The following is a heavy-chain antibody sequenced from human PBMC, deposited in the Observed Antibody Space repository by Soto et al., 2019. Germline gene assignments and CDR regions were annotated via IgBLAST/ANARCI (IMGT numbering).Heavy chain of an antibody. CDR2: ISYDGRNK. CDR1: GFTFSSYG. Sequence: QVQLVESWGGVVQPGRSLTLSCAASGFTFSSYGMHGVRQAPGNGLEWVAVISYDGRNKYYADSVKGRFTISRDNSKNSLYLQMNSLRAEDTAVYYCAKDRGVVVSSRFFVYCGKGTMVTVSS. V-gene: IGHV3-30*18. CDR3: AKDRGVVVSSRFFVY. J-gene: IGHJ4*02. D-gene: IGHD2-15*01.